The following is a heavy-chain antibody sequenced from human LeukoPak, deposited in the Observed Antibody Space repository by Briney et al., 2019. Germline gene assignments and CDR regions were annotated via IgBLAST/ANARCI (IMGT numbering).Heavy chain of an antibody. V-gene: IGHV3-23*01. D-gene: IGHD6-19*01. Sequence: GGSLRLSCAASVFTFSSYAMSWVRQAPGKGLEWVSAISGSGGSTYYADSVKGRFTISRDNSKNTLYLQMNSLRAEDTAVYYCARWGTAAGQPFDFWGQGTLVTVSS. CDR1: VFTFSSYA. CDR3: ARWGTAAGQPFDF. CDR2: ISGSGGST. J-gene: IGHJ4*02.